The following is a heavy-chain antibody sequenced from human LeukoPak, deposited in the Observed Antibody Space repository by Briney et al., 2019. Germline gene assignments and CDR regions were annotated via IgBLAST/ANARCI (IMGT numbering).Heavy chain of an antibody. V-gene: IGHV3-23*01. D-gene: IGHD3-9*01. Sequence: GESLRLSCAASGFTFSIYAMSWVRQAPGKGLEWVSAISGSGGTAYYADSVKGRFTISRDNSKNTLYLQMNSLRAEDTAVYYCAKDWRWIDILTGTRGYYYMDVWGKGTTVTVSS. CDR2: ISGSGGTA. CDR1: GFTFSIYA. J-gene: IGHJ6*03. CDR3: AKDWRWIDILTGTRGYYYMDV.